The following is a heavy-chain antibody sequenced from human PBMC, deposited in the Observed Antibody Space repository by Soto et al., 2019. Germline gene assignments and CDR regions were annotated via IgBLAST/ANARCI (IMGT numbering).Heavy chain of an antibody. CDR3: ARARGVLMVYAISNYYYYYMDV. J-gene: IGHJ6*03. CDR2: TYYRSKWYN. V-gene: IGHV6-1*01. Sequence: PSQTLSLTCAISGDSVSSNSAAWNWIRQSPSRGLEWLGRTYYRSKWYNDYAVSVKSRITINPDTSKNQFSLQLNSVTPEDTAVYYCARARGVLMVYAISNYYYYYMDVWGKGTTVTVSS. D-gene: IGHD2-8*01. CDR1: GDSVSSNSAA.